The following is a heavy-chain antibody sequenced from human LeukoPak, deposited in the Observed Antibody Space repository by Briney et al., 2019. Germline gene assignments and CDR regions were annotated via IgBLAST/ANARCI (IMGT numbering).Heavy chain of an antibody. CDR3: ARAPWGDYPFDY. Sequence: SETLSLTCTVSGGSISSGGYYWSWIRQHPGKGLEWIGRIFTTGRTNYNPSLKSRVTISVDTSKNQFSLKLSSVTAADTAVYYCARAPWGDYPFDYWGQGTLVTVSS. V-gene: IGHV4-61*08. D-gene: IGHD4-17*01. J-gene: IGHJ4*02. CDR1: GGSISSGGYY. CDR2: IFTTGRT.